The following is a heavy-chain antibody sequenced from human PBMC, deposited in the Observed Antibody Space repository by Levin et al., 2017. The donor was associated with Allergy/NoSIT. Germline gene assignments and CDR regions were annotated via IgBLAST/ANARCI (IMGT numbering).Heavy chain of an antibody. Sequence: SETLSLTCTVSGGSISSGGYYWSWIRQHPGKGLEWIGYIYYSGSTYYNPSLKSRVTISVDTSKNQFSLKLSSVTAADTAVYYCAREPNPYCSGGSCYPAAFDIWGQGTMVTVSS. V-gene: IGHV4-31*03. CDR3: AREPNPYCSGGSCYPAAFDI. CDR1: GGSISSGGYY. D-gene: IGHD2-15*01. CDR2: IYYSGST. J-gene: IGHJ3*02.